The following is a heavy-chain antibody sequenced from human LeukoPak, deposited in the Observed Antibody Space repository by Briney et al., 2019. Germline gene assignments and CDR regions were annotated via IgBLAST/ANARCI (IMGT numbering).Heavy chain of an antibody. Sequence: GASVKVSCTASGGTFSSYAISWVRQAPGQGLEWMGGIIPIFGTANYAQKFQGRVTITADESTSTAYMELSSLRSEDTAVYYCASHITTTAKYSSSWYEGYFDYWGQGTLVTVSS. D-gene: IGHD6-13*01. J-gene: IGHJ4*02. V-gene: IGHV1-69*13. CDR2: IIPIFGTA. CDR1: GGTFSSYA. CDR3: ASHITTTAKYSSSWYEGYFDY.